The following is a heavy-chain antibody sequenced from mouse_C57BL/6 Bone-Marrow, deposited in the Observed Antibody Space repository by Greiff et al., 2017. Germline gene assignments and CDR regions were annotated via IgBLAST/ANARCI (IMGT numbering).Heavy chain of an antibody. J-gene: IGHJ4*01. Sequence: EVQLQQSGAELVRPGASVKLSCTASGFNIKDDYMHWVKQRPEQGLEWIGWIDPENGDTEYASKFQGQATITADTSSNTAYLQLSSLTSEDTAVYYCTPAITTGSRGDAMDYWGQGTSVTVSS. V-gene: IGHV14-4*01. CDR3: TPAITTGSRGDAMDY. CDR1: GFNIKDDY. CDR2: IDPENGDT. D-gene: IGHD1-1*01.